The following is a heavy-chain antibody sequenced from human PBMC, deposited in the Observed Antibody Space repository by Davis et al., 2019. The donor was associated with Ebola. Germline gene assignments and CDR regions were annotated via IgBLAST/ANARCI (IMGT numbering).Heavy chain of an antibody. CDR3: ARRDIVVVGGMDV. CDR2: INHSGST. D-gene: IGHD2-15*01. J-gene: IGHJ6*02. Sequence: GSLRLSCAVYGGSFSGYYWSWIRQPPGKGLEWIGEINHSGSTNYNPSLKSRVTISVDTSKNQFSLKLSSVTAADTAVYYCARRDIVVVGGMDVWGQGTTVTVPS. V-gene: IGHV4-34*01. CDR1: GGSFSGYY.